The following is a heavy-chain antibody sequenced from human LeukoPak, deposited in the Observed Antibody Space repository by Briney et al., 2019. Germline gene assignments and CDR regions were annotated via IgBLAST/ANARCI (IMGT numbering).Heavy chain of an antibody. CDR3: ARDKPNSSSFDY. D-gene: IGHD6-6*01. CDR1: AGSISNYY. CDR2: IYYSGST. Sequence: SETLSLTCTVSAGSISNYYWSWIRQPPGRGLEWIGYIYYSGSTSYNPSLRSRATISVDTSKNQFSLRLSSVTAADTAVYYCARDKPNSSSFDYWGQGTLVTVSP. V-gene: IGHV4-59*01. J-gene: IGHJ4*02.